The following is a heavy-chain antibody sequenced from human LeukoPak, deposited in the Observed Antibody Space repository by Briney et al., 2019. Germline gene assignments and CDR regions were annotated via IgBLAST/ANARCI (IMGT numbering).Heavy chain of an antibody. CDR2: IYTGGST. D-gene: IGHD6-13*01. CDR1: GFTVDSNY. CDR3: ARGFGKAAANVFGGYTMDV. Sequence: GGSLRLSCAASGFTVDSNYMSWVRQAPGKGLEWVSLIYTGGSTYYADSVRGRFTISRDNSKNTLYLQMNCLRPEDTAVYYCARGFGKAAANVFGGYTMDVWGQGTTVTVSS. J-gene: IGHJ6*02. V-gene: IGHV3-66*02.